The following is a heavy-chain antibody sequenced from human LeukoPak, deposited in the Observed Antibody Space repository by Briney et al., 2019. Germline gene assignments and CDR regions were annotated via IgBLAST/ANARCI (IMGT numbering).Heavy chain of an antibody. D-gene: IGHD2-15*01. CDR3: ARGRYCSGGSCYSLHAFDI. V-gene: IGHV4-61*01. CDR2: IYNSGST. Sequence: SETLSLTCTVSGGFVNSGSFYWSWIRQPPGKGLEWIGYIYNSGSTNYNPSLKSRVTISVDTSRNQFSLNLNSVTAADTAVYYCARGRYCSGGSCYSLHAFDIWGQGTMVTVSS. J-gene: IGHJ3*02. CDR1: GGFVNSGSFY.